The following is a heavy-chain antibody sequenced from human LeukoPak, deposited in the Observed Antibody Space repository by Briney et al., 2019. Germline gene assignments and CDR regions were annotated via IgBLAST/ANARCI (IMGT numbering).Heavy chain of an antibody. Sequence: PGGSLTLSCAASGFTFSTYGMNWVRQAPGTGLEWVAFIPYDGSNRHYVDSVKGRFTISRDNSKNTLDLQMNSLRAEDTAVYYCAKDGDYVVNYYCYMDVWGKGNTVTVSS. V-gene: IGHV3-30*02. J-gene: IGHJ6*03. CDR1: GFTFSTYG. CDR2: IPYDGSNR. D-gene: IGHD4-17*01. CDR3: AKDGDYVVNYYCYMDV.